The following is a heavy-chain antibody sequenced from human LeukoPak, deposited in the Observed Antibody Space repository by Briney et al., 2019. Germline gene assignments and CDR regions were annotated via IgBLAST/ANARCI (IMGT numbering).Heavy chain of an antibody. CDR2: ISSSGSTM. Sequence: NPGGSLRLSCAASGFTFSDYYMSWIRQAPGKGLEWISYISSSGSTMYYADSVQGRFTISRDNAKNSLYLQMNSLRAEDTAVYYCAKSFEKYSSSSIDYYMDVWGKGTTVTVSS. J-gene: IGHJ6*03. D-gene: IGHD6-6*01. CDR3: AKSFEKYSSSSIDYYMDV. CDR1: GFTFSDYY. V-gene: IGHV3-11*01.